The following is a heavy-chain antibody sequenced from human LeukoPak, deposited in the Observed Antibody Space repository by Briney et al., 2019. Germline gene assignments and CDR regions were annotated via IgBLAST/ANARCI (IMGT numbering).Heavy chain of an antibody. Sequence: GGSLRPSCAASGFTFSDYYMSWIRQAPGKGLEWVSYISSSGSTIYYADSVKGRFTISRDNSKNTLSLQMNNLRPEDTAVYYCAKNRVVFNWNYAYYFDSWGQGTLVTVSS. CDR2: ISSSGSTI. V-gene: IGHV3-11*04. D-gene: IGHD1-7*01. J-gene: IGHJ4*02. CDR1: GFTFSDYY. CDR3: AKNRVVFNWNYAYYFDS.